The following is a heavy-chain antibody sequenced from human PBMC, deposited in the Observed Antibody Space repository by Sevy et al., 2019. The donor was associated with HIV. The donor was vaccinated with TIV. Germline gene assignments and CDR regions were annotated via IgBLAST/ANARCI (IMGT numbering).Heavy chain of an antibody. Sequence: SETLSLTCTVSGGSISSYYWSWIRQPAGKGLEWIGRIYTSGSTNYNPSLKSRVTMSVDTSKNQFSLKLSSVTAADTAVYYCARGYNYHGSGSYLMGEYYWFDPWGQGTLVTVSS. CDR1: GGSISSYY. J-gene: IGHJ5*02. D-gene: IGHD3-10*01. CDR3: ARGYNYHGSGSYLMGEYYWFDP. V-gene: IGHV4-4*07. CDR2: IYTSGST.